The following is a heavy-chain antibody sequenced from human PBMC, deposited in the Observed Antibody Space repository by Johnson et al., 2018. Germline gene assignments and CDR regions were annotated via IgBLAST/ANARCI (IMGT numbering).Heavy chain of an antibody. V-gene: IGHV3-30*18. Sequence: QVQLVESGGGVVQPGRSLRLSCAASGFTFSSYGMHWVRQAPGKGLEWVAVISYDGSNKYYADSVKGRFTISRDNSKNTLYLQMNSLRAEDTALYYCAKNYDSSGYYHDAFDIWGQGTMVTVSS. CDR3: AKNYDSSGYYHDAFDI. CDR2: ISYDGSNK. CDR1: GFTFSSYG. J-gene: IGHJ3*02. D-gene: IGHD3-22*01.